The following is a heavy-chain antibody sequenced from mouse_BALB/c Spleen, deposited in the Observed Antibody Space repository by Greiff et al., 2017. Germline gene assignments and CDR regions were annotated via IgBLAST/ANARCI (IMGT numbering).Heavy chain of an antibody. CDR1: GYTFTSYW. CDR3: ARSGFDYYGSSYYAMDY. D-gene: IGHD1-1*01. V-gene: IGHV1-7*01. Sequence: QVHVKQSGAELAKPGASVKMSCKASGYTFTSYWMHWVKQRPGQGLEWIGYINPSTGYTEYNQKFKDKATLTADKSSSTAYMQLSSLTSEDSAVYYCARSGFDYYGSSYYAMDYWGQGTSVTVSS. J-gene: IGHJ4*01. CDR2: INPSTGYT.